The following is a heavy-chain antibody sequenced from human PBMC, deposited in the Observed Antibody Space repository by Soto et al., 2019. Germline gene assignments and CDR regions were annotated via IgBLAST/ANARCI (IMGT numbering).Heavy chain of an antibody. Sequence: ASVKVSCKASGYTFTGYYMHWVRQAPGQGLEWMGWINPNSGGTNYAQKFQGWVTMTRDTSISTAYMELSRLRSDDTAVYYCARAGRITMVRGVTLPFDPWGQGTLVTVSS. J-gene: IGHJ5*02. CDR2: INPNSGGT. CDR1: GYTFTGYY. V-gene: IGHV1-2*04. CDR3: ARAGRITMVRGVTLPFDP. D-gene: IGHD3-10*01.